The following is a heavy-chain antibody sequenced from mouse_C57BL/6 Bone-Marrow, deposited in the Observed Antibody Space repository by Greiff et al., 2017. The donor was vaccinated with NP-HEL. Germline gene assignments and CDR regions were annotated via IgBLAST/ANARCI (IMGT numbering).Heavy chain of an antibody. J-gene: IGHJ3*01. CDR3: ARSGGHYGSSPAWFAY. D-gene: IGHD1-1*01. V-gene: IGHV1-18*01. Sequence: EVKLQESGPELVKPGASVKIPCKASGYTFTDYNMDWVKQSHGKSLEWIGDINPNNGGTIYNQKFKGKATLTVDKSSSTAYMELRSLTSEDTAVYYCARSGGHYGSSPAWFAYWGQGTLVTVSA. CDR2: INPNNGGT. CDR1: GYTFTDYN.